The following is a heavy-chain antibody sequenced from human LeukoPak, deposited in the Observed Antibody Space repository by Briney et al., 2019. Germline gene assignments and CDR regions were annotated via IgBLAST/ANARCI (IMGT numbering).Heavy chain of an antibody. CDR3: ARHVGEDYDFWSGYFID. V-gene: IGHV5-51*01. CDR1: GYSSTSYW. J-gene: IGHJ4*02. D-gene: IGHD3-3*01. Sequence: GESLKISCKGSGYSSTSYWIGWVRQMPGKGLEWLGIIYPGDSDTRYSPSFQGQVTISADKSISTAYLQWSSLKASDTAMYYCARHVGEDYDFWSGYFIDWGQGTLVTVSS. CDR2: IYPGDSDT.